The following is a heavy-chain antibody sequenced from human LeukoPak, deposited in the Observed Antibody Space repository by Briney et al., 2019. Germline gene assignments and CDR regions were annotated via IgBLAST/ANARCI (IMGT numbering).Heavy chain of an antibody. V-gene: IGHV4-59*01. CDR2: MSYSGST. Sequence: WETLSLTCTVSGGSLTSYYWSWIRQPPGKGLEWIGHMSYSGSTNYNPSLKSRVTISLDTPKNQFSLKLSSVTAADTAVYYCARNRGGAAAGFDPWGQGTLVTVSS. CDR1: GGSLTSYY. CDR3: ARNRGGAAAGFDP. D-gene: IGHD6-13*01. J-gene: IGHJ5*02.